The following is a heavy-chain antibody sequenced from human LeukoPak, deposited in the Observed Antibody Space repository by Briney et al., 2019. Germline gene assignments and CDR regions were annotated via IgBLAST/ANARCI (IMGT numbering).Heavy chain of an antibody. CDR3: AKEVSDGMDV. CDR1: GLTFRNYA. D-gene: IGHD2-8*01. V-gene: IGHV3-23*01. CDR2: ISGNSASL. Sequence: PGGSLRLSCTASGLTFRNYAMSWVRQAPGEGLEWVSVISGNSASLYYTDSVKGRFTISRDNSKNTLYLQMNSLRAEDTAVYYCAKEVSDGMDVWGQGTTVTVSS. J-gene: IGHJ6*02.